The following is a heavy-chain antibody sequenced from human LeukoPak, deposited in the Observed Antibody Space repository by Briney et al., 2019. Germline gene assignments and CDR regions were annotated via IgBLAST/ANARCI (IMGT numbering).Heavy chain of an antibody. D-gene: IGHD2-8*01. CDR3: AKGDCSSGSCYFDL. CDR1: GFTLSNHP. CDR2: LSDTGDST. Sequence: PGGSLRLSCAASGFTLSNHPMYWVRQAPGKGLEWVSSLSDTGDSTHYADSVKGRFTISRDSARSALYLQMNSLRAEDTALSYCAKGDCSSGSCYFDLWGQGSQVTVSS. J-gene: IGHJ4*02. V-gene: IGHV3-23*01.